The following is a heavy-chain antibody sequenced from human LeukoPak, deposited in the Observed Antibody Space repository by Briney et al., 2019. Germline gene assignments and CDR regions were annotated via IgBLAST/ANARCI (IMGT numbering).Heavy chain of an antibody. V-gene: IGHV3-30*18. J-gene: IGHJ4*02. CDR3: AKVQVHSSSGG. CDR2: ISYDGSNK. Sequence: GGSLRLSCAASGFTFSSYGMHWVRQAPGKGLEWVAVISYDGSNKYYADSVKGRFTISRDNSKNTLYLQMNSLRAEDTAVYYCAKVQVHSSSGGWGQGTLVTVSS. D-gene: IGHD6-6*01. CDR1: GFTFSSYG.